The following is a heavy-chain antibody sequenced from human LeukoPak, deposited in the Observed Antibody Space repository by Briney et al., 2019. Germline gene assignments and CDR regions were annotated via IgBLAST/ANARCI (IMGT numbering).Heavy chain of an antibody. CDR2: INSDGSST. D-gene: IGHD7-27*01. CDR3: ARGSLGPPNSH. Sequence: GGSLSLSCAASGFTFSSYWKRWVRQAPGKGLVWVSRINSDGSSTSYADSVKGRFTISRDNAKNTLYLQMKSRRAEDAAVYYCARGSLGPPNSHWGQGTLVTVSS. J-gene: IGHJ4*02. V-gene: IGHV3-74*01. CDR1: GFTFSSYW.